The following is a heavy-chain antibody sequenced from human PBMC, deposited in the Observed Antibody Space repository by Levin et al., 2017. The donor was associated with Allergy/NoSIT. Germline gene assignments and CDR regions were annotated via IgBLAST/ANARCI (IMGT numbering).Heavy chain of an antibody. CDR3: ARDIYSYGYWYYYYMDV. V-gene: IGHV4-34*01. CDR2: INHSGST. CDR1: GGSFSGYY. Sequence: SETLSLTCAVYGGSFSGYYWSWIRQPPGKGLEWIGEINHSGSTNYNPSLKSRVTISVDTSKNQFSLKLSSVTAADTAVYYCARDIYSYGYWYYYYMDVWGKGTTVTVSS. D-gene: IGHD5-18*01. J-gene: IGHJ6*03.